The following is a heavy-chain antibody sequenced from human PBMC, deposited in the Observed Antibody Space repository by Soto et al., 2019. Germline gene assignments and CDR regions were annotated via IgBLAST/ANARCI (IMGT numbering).Heavy chain of an antibody. Sequence: EVQLLESGGGLVQPGGSLRLSCAASGFTFSSYTMSWVRQAPGKGLEWASAISGSGGSTYYEASVKGRFTITRDSTKNTLYLQMNSLRAEDTAVYYCAKIHEVVVITLAPLFEYWGQGTLVSVYS. CDR3: AKIHEVVVITLAPLFEY. J-gene: IGHJ4*02. V-gene: IGHV3-23*01. CDR2: ISGSGGST. D-gene: IGHD3-22*01. CDR1: GFTFSSYT.